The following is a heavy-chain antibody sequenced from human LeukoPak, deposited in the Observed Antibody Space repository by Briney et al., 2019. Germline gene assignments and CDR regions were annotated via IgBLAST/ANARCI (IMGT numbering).Heavy chain of an antibody. D-gene: IGHD6-6*01. J-gene: IGHJ4*02. Sequence: GRSLRLSCAASGFNFNNYGLHWVRQAPGKGLEWVAFIRYDGSNKYYADSVKGRFTISRDNSKNTLYLQMNSLRAEDTAVYYCAKAQEVGSSSGRVAFDYWGQGTLVTVSS. CDR1: GFNFNNYG. V-gene: IGHV3-30*02. CDR2: IRYDGSNK. CDR3: AKAQEVGSSSGRVAFDY.